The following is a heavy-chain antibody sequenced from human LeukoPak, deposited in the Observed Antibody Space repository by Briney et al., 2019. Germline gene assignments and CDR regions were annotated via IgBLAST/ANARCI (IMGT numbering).Heavy chain of an antibody. Sequence: ASVKVSCKASGYTFTGYYMHWVRQAPGQGHEWMGWINPNSGGTNYAQKFQGRVTMTRDTSISTAYMELSRLRSDDTAVYYCARAHFCTSCPIDYWGQGTLVTVSS. CDR3: ARAHFCTSCPIDY. CDR2: INPNSGGT. CDR1: GYTFTGYY. D-gene: IGHD2-2*01. V-gene: IGHV1-2*02. J-gene: IGHJ4*02.